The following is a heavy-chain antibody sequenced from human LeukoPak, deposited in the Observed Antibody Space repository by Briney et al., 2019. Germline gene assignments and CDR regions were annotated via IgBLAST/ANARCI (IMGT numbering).Heavy chain of an antibody. CDR1: GGSISSSSYY. CDR3: ASRLVGATVDY. D-gene: IGHD1-26*01. CDR2: IYYSGST. Sequence: PSETLSLTCTVSGGSISSSSYYWGWIRQPPGKGLERIGSIYYSGSTYYNPSLKSRVTISVDTSKNQFSLKLSSVTAADTAVYYCASRLVGATVDYWGQGTLVTVSS. V-gene: IGHV4-39*01. J-gene: IGHJ4*02.